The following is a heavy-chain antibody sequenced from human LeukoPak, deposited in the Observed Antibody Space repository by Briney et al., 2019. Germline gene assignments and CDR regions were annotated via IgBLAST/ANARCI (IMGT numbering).Heavy chain of an antibody. J-gene: IGHJ6*03. CDR3: ARLVTEYGDYATYYYYYMDV. V-gene: IGHV4-34*01. CDR1: GGSFSGYY. Sequence: SETLSLTCAVYGGSFSGYYWSWIRQPPGKGLEWIGEINHSGSTNYNPSLKSRVTISVDTSKNQFSLKLSSVTAADTAVYYCARLVTEYGDYATYYYYYMDVRGKGTTVTISS. D-gene: IGHD4-17*01. CDR2: INHSGST.